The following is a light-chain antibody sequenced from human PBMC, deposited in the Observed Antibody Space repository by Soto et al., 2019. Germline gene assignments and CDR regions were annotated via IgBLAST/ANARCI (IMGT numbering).Light chain of an antibody. V-gene: IGKV3-20*01. J-gene: IGKJ1*01. CDR3: QQYDSFSVT. CDR2: GAS. CDR1: QSVSSSY. Sequence: EIVLTQSPGTLSLSPGERATLSCGASQSVSSSYLAWYQQKPGQAPRLLIYGASTRATGIPARLSGSGSGTEFTLTISSLQSDDFATYYCQQYDSFSVTFGQGTKVDIK.